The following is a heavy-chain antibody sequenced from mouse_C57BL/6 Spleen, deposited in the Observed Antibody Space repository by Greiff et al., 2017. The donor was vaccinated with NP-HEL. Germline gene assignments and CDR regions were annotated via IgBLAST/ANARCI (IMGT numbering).Heavy chain of an antibody. V-gene: IGHV1-69*01. CDR2: IDPSDSYT. J-gene: IGHJ4*01. D-gene: IGHD2-1*01. CDR3: ARGDGNFAMDY. CDR1: GYTFTSYW. Sequence: VQLQQSGAELVMPGASVKLSCKASGYTFTSYWMHWVKQRPGQGLEWIGEIDPSDSYTNYNQKFKGKSKLTVDKSSSTAYMQLSSLTSEDSAVYYCARGDGNFAMDYWGQGTSVTVSS.